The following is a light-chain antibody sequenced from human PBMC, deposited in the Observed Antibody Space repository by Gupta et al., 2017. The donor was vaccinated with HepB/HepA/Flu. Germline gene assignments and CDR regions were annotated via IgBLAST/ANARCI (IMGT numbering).Light chain of an antibody. CDR2: QDS. CDR3: QAWDSNTAI. CDR1: KLGEKY. V-gene: IGLV3-1*01. J-gene: IGLJ2*01. Sequence: SYELTQPPSVSVSPGQTASITCSGDKLGEKYACWYQQKPGQTPVVLMYQDSKRPSGIPERFSGSNSGNTATLTISGTQAMDEADYFCQAWDSNTAIFGGGTKLTVL.